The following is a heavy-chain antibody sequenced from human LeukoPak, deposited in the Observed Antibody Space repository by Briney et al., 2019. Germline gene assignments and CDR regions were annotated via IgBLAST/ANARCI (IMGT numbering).Heavy chain of an antibody. D-gene: IGHD7-27*01. CDR3: AKDRWGAYHYYHMDV. V-gene: IGHV3-53*05. Sequence: GGSLRLSCAASGFTVSSNYMSWVRQAPGKGLEWVSVSYSGGSSYYADSVKGRFTTSRDNAKNSLYLQMNSLRAEDTALYYCAKDRWGAYHYYHMDVWGKGTTVTISS. J-gene: IGHJ6*03. CDR1: GFTVSSNY. CDR2: SYSGGSS.